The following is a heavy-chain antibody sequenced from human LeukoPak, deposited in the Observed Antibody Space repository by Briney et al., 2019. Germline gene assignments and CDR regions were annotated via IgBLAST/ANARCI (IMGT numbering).Heavy chain of an antibody. CDR3: AREGRELSLFWWFDP. D-gene: IGHD3-16*02. J-gene: IGHJ5*02. Sequence: GGSLRLSCAASGFTFSSYAMSWVRQAPGKGLEWVSAISGSGGSTYYADSVKGRFTISRDNSKNTLYLQMNSLRAEDTAVYYCAREGRELSLFWWFDPWGQGTLVTVSS. V-gene: IGHV3-23*01. CDR1: GFTFSSYA. CDR2: ISGSGGST.